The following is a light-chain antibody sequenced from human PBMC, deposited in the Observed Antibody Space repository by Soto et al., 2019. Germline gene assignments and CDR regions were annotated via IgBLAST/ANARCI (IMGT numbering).Light chain of an antibody. CDR3: QHYDDLRRFT. Sequence: DIQMTQSPSSLSASVGDRIIISCRASHDISYYLNWYHQKPGNPPKLLIFDASNLETGVPLRFSGSGSGTYFTLTINSLQPEDVGTYYCQHYDDLRRFTFGPGTKVDF. J-gene: IGKJ3*01. CDR2: DAS. CDR1: HDISYY. V-gene: IGKV1-33*01.